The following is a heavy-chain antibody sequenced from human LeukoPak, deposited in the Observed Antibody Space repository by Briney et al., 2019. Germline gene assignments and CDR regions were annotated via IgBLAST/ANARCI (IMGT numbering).Heavy chain of an antibody. CDR2: IYYSGST. CDR3: ARLRDSSSWGLDY. Sequence: PSETLSLTCTVSGGSISSGGYYWSWIRQHPGKGLEWIGYIYYSGSTYYNPSLKSRVTISVDTSKNQFSLKLSSVTAADTAVYYCARLRDSSSWGLDYWGQGTLVTVSS. V-gene: IGHV4-31*03. D-gene: IGHD6-13*01. J-gene: IGHJ4*02. CDR1: GGSISSGGYY.